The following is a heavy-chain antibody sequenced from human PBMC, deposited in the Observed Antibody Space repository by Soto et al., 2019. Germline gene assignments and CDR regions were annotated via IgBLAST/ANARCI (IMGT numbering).Heavy chain of an antibody. D-gene: IGHD6-19*01. CDR3: ERMGLSAVAASP. J-gene: IGHJ1*01. Sequence: GESLKISCRGSGYSFTNYWIAWVRQMPGKGLEWMGIIYPGDSDTRYSTSFQGQVTISADKSISTTYLKWSSLKASDTDMYYCERMGLSAVAASPRGQGTLVTVSS. CDR2: IYPGDSDT. V-gene: IGHV5-51*01. CDR1: GYSFTNYW.